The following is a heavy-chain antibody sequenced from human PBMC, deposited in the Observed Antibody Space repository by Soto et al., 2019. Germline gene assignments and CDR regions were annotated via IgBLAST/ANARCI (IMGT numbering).Heavy chain of an antibody. D-gene: IGHD2-15*01. J-gene: IGHJ5*02. CDR2: IYYSGST. V-gene: IGHV4-39*01. CDR3: ARLYCSGGSCYWSENWFDP. Sequence: PSETLSLTCTVSGGSISSSSYYWGWIRQPPGKGLEWIGSIYYSGSTYYNPSLKSRVTISVDTSKNQFSLKLSSVTAADTAVYYCARLYCSGGSCYWSENWFDPWGQGTLVTVSS. CDR1: GGSISSSSYY.